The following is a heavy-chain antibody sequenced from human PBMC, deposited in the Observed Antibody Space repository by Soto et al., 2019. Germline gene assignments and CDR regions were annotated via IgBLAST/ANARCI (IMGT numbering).Heavy chain of an antibody. V-gene: IGHV1-8*01. CDR1: GYTFTSYD. J-gene: IGHJ6*02. CDR2: MNPNSGNT. CDR3: AREMTTRGMDG. Sequence: QVQLVQSGAEVKKPGASVKVSCKASGYTFTSYDINWVRQATGQGLEWMGWMNPNSGNTGYAQKFQGRXTXTXXTSLTTAYMELSSLRSEDTAVYYCAREMTTRGMDGWGQGTTVTVSS. D-gene: IGHD1-1*01.